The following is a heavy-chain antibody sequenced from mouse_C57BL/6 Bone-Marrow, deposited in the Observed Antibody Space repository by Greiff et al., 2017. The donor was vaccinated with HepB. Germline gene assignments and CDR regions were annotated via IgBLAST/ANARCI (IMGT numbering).Heavy chain of an antibody. Sequence: QGQLQQPGAELVRPGTSGKVSCKASGYTFTSYWMHWVKQRPGQGLEWIGVIDPSDSYTNYNQKFKGKATLTVDTSSSTAYMQLSSLTSEDSAVYYCARKPFAYWGQGTLVTVSA. J-gene: IGHJ3*01. CDR2: IDPSDSYT. CDR1: GYTFTSYW. CDR3: ARKPFAY. V-gene: IGHV1-59*01.